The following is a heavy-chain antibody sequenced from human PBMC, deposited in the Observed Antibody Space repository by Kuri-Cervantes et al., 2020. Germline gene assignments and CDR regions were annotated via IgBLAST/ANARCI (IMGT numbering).Heavy chain of an antibody. D-gene: IGHD3-10*01. CDR1: GFTFRNFW. J-gene: IGHJ4*02. Sequence: GESLKISCAASGFTFRNFWMSWVRQAPGKGLEWVATIQPDGSDTYYVDSVRGRFTISRDNAKNSLYLQMNSLRAEDTAVYYCARGRLLWFGELLGDWGQGTLVTVSS. CDR2: IQPDGSDT. CDR3: ARGRLLWFGELLGD. V-gene: IGHV3-7*03.